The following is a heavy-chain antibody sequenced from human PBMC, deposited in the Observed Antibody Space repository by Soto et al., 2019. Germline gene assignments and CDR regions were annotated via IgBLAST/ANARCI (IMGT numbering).Heavy chain of an antibody. CDR3: ARGTDSGSHHSYFDY. Sequence: QGQLVESGGGVVQPGRSLRLSCAASGFTFSSYAMHWVRQAPGKGLEWVAVISYDGSNKYYADSVKGRFTISRDNSKNTLYLQMNSLRAEDTAVYYCARGTDSGSHHSYFDYWGQGTLVTVSS. CDR1: GFTFSSYA. CDR2: ISYDGSNK. V-gene: IGHV3-30-3*01. J-gene: IGHJ4*02. D-gene: IGHD1-26*01.